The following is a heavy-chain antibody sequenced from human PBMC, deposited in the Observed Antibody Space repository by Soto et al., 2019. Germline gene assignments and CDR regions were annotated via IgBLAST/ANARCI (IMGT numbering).Heavy chain of an antibody. CDR2: IWYDGSNK. Sequence: PRGSLRLSCAASGFTFSSYGMHWVRQAPGKGLEWVAVIWYDGSNKYYADSVKGRFAISRDNSKNTLYLQMNSLRAEDTAVYYCARVRGYSHDPAGMDVWGQGTTVTVSS. J-gene: IGHJ6*02. CDR1: GFTFSSYG. CDR3: ARVRGYSHDPAGMDV. D-gene: IGHD5-18*01. V-gene: IGHV3-33*01.